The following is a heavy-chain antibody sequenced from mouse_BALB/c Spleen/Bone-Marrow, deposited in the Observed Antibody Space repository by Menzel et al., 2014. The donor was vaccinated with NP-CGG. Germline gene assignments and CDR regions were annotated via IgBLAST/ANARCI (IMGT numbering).Heavy chain of an antibody. J-gene: IGHJ2*01. V-gene: IGHV1-4*01. D-gene: IGHD2-12*01. CDR1: GYTFTSYT. Sequence: VQGVESGAELARPGASVKMSCKASGYTFTSYTMHWVKQRPGQGLEWIGYINPSSGYTNYNQKFKDKATLTADKSSSTAYMQLSSWTSEASAVYYCAKKRSYGGFYSFDYWAKAPLSQSPQ. CDR3: AKKRSYGGFYSFDY. CDR2: INPSSGYT.